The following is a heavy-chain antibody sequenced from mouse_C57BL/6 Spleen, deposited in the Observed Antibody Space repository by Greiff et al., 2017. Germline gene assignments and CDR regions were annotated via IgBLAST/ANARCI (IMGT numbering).Heavy chain of an antibody. D-gene: IGHD2-4*01. V-gene: IGHV1-50*01. CDR1: GYTFTSYW. CDR3: ASDYVAY. CDR2: IDPSDSYT. J-gene: IGHJ3*01. Sequence: QVQLQQPGAELVKPGASVKLSCKASGYTFTSYWMQWVKQRPGQGLEWIGEIDPSDSYTNYNQKFKGKATLTVDTSSSTAYMQLSCLTSEDSGVYYCASDYVAYWGQGTLVTVSA.